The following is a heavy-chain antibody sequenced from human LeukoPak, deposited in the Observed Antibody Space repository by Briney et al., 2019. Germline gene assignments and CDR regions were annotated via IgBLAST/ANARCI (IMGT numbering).Heavy chain of an antibody. CDR2: MNPNSGNT. CDR3: ARGPRLVLEWLLRRGNYYYMDV. J-gene: IGHJ6*03. D-gene: IGHD3-3*01. Sequence: GASVKVSCKASGYTFTSYDINWVRQATGQGLEWMGWMNPNSGNTGYAQKFQGRVTITRNTSISTAYMELSSLRSEDTAVYYCARGPRLVLEWLLRRGNYYYMDVWGKGTTVTVSS. CDR1: GYTFTSYD. V-gene: IGHV1-8*03.